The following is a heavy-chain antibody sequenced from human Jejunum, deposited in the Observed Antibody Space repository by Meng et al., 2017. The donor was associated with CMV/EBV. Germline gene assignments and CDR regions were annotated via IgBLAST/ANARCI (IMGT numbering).Heavy chain of an antibody. CDR1: EFSVSRNN. V-gene: IGHV3-53*01. CDR2: IYSGNTT. Sequence: SCTASEFSVSRNNMTWVRQAPGKGLEWVSAIYSGNTTYYADSVKGRFTISRDNSKNTLYLQMNSLRAEDTAVYYCAKKYSGSFDYWGQGTQVTVSS. D-gene: IGHD1-26*01. J-gene: IGHJ4*02. CDR3: AKKYSGSFDY.